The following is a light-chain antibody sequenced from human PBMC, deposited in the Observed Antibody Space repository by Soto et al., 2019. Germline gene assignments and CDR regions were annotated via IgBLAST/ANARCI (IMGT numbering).Light chain of an antibody. CDR3: QQRSNWPYT. V-gene: IGKV3-11*01. J-gene: IGKJ2*01. CDR2: DAS. CDR1: QSVSSY. Sequence: EIVLTQSPATLSLSPGERATLSCRASQSVSSYLAWYQHKPGQAPRLLIDDASNRATGIPARFSGSGSGTDFTLTISSLEPEDVAVYYCQQRSNWPYTFVQGTKLEIK.